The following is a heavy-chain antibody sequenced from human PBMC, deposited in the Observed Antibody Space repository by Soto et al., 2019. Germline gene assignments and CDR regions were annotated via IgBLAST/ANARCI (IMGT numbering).Heavy chain of an antibody. V-gene: IGHV3-53*01. CDR3: AAYSSSGFDY. CDR2: IYSGGST. D-gene: IGHD6-6*01. CDR1: GFTVSSNY. J-gene: IGHJ4*02. Sequence: GGSLRVSCAASGFTVSSNYMSWVRQAPGKGLEWVSVIYSGGSTYYADSVKGRFTISRDNSKNTLYLQMNSLRAEDTAVYYCAAYSSSGFDYWGQGTLVTVSS.